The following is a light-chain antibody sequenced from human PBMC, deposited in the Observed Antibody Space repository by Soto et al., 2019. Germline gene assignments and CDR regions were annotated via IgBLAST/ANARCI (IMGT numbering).Light chain of an antibody. CDR1: SSDVGSYNY. J-gene: IGLJ3*02. Sequence: QSALTQPRSVSGSPGESVTISCTGTSSDVGSYNYVSWYQQYPGNAPKVIIYDVTERPSEVADRFSGSKAGNTAFLTISGLPADDEAEYFCCSYSGSDALLFGGGTKLTVL. V-gene: IGLV2-11*01. CDR2: DVT. CDR3: CSYSGSDALL.